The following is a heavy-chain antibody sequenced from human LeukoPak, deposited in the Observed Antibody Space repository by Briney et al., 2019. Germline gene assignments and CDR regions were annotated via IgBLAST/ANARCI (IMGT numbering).Heavy chain of an antibody. V-gene: IGHV4-39*01. J-gene: IGHJ4*02. CDR1: GGSISSSSYY. CDR2: IYYSGST. CDR3: ARGLGRGYSYGLVY. Sequence: PSETLSLTCTVSGGSISSSSYYWGWIRQPPGKGLEWIGSIYYSGSTYYNPSLKSRVTISVDTSKNQFSLKLSSVTAADTAVYYCARGLGRGYSYGLVYWGQGTLVTVSS. D-gene: IGHD5-18*01.